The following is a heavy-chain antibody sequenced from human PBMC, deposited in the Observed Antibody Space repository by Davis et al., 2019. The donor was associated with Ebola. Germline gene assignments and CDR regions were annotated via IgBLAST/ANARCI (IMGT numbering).Heavy chain of an antibody. V-gene: IGHV1-3*01. CDR1: GYSFTPYT. CDR2: INAGNGNT. Sequence: AASVKVSCKASGYSFTPYTIHWVRQAPGQRLEWMGWINAGNGNTKYSQKFQGRVTITRDTSANTAYMELSSLRSEDMAVYSCAREWVRYFDYWGQGTLVTVSS. D-gene: IGHD4/OR15-4a*01. CDR3: AREWVRYFDY. J-gene: IGHJ4*02.